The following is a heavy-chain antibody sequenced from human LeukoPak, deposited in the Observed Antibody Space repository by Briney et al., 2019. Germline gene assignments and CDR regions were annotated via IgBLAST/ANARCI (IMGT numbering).Heavy chain of an antibody. V-gene: IGHV3-21*01. D-gene: IGHD3-10*01. CDR2: ISSGSSYI. Sequence: GGSLRLSCAASGFTFSSYAMSWVRQAPGKGLEWVSSISSGSSYIYYADSVKGRFTISRDNAKNSLYLQMNSLRAEDTAVYYCARVRGPQLSYFDYWGQGTLVTVSS. CDR3: ARVRGPQLSYFDY. CDR1: GFTFSSYA. J-gene: IGHJ4*02.